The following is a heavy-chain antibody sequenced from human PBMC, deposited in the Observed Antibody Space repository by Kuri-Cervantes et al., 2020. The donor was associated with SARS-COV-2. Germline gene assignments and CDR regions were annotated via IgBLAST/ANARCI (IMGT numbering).Heavy chain of an antibody. CDR2: LYTGGSS. V-gene: IGHV3-53*01. D-gene: IGHD3-9*01. CDR1: GFTVSSDY. Sequence: GGSLRLSCVASGFTVSSDYMSWVRQAPGRGLEWVSVLYTGGSSHYADSVKGRFTISRDNSKNTLYLQMNSLRIEDTAVYYCTRDPSTGWSRYFYGMDVWGQGNPGHRLL. J-gene: IGHJ6*02. CDR3: TRDPSTGWSRYFYGMDV.